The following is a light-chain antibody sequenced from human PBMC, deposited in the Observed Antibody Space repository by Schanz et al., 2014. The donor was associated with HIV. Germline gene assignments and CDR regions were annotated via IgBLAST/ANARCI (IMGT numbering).Light chain of an antibody. Sequence: QSALTQPPSASGSPGQSVTISCTGTTSDIGNHDFVSWYQQHPGKAPKLMIYDVTKRPSGVPARFSGSKSGNTASLTVSGLQADDEADYYCSSYAGSNNLVFGGGTKLTVL. CDR2: DVT. CDR1: TSDIGNHDF. V-gene: IGLV2-8*01. CDR3: SSYAGSNNLV. J-gene: IGLJ2*01.